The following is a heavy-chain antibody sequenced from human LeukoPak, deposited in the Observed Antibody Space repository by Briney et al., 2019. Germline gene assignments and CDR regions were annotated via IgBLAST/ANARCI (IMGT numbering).Heavy chain of an antibody. CDR1: GYSISSGYY. CDR3: AREGYQYYYGSGTPDY. V-gene: IGHV4-38-2*02. D-gene: IGHD3-10*01. J-gene: IGHJ4*02. Sequence: SETLSLTCSVSGYSISSGYYWGWVRQAPGKGLEWIGSIDRSGSTNYNPSLKSRVTISVDTSKNQFSLKLSSVTAADTAVYYCAREGYQYYYGSGTPDYWGQGTLVTVSS. CDR2: IDRSGST.